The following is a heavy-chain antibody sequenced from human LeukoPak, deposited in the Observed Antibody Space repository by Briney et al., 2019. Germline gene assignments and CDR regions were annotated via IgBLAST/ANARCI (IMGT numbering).Heavy chain of an antibody. CDR1: GYTFTSYY. J-gene: IGHJ5*02. CDR3: ARETFKYCSSTSCPNWFDP. V-gene: IGHV1-46*01. Sequence: ASVKVSCKASGYTFTSYYMHWVRQAPGQGLEWMGIINPSGGSTGYAQKFQGRVTMTRDTSTSTVYMELSSLRSEDTAVYYCARETFKYCSSTSCPNWFDPWGQGTLVTVSS. CDR2: INPSGGST. D-gene: IGHD2-2*01.